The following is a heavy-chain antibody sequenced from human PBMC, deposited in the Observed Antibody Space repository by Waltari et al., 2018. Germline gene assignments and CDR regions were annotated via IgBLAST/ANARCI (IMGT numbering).Heavy chain of an antibody. V-gene: IGHV4-59*08. CDR2: IYYSGST. D-gene: IGHD3-22*01. CDR3: AGTYYYDSSGSPGAFDI. J-gene: IGHJ3*02. Sequence: QVQLQESGPGLVKPSETLSLTCTVSGGSISSYYWSWIRPPPGKGLEWIGYIYYSGSTNYNPSLKSRVTISVDTSKNQFSLKLSSVTATDTAVYYCAGTYYYDSSGSPGAFDIWGQGTMVTVSS. CDR1: GGSISSYY.